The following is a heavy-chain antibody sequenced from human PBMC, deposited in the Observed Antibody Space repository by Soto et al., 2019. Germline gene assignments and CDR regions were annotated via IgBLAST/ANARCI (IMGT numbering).Heavy chain of an antibody. CDR2: ISSSSSYI. V-gene: IGHV3-21*01. Sequence: LRLSCAASGFTFSSYSMNWVRQAPGKGLEWVSSISSSSSYIYYADSVKGRFTISRDNAKNSLYLQMNSLRAEDTAVYYCARGRSGSYYSAFDIWGQGTMVTVSS. D-gene: IGHD1-26*01. J-gene: IGHJ3*02. CDR1: GFTFSSYS. CDR3: ARGRSGSYYSAFDI.